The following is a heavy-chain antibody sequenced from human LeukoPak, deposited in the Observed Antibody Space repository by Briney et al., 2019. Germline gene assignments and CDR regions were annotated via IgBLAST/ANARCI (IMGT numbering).Heavy chain of an antibody. CDR1: GVTFSSYW. CDR3: ARDVGFCFDY. J-gene: IGHJ4*02. V-gene: IGHV3-7*01. D-gene: IGHD6-25*01. Sequence: GGSLRLSCAASGVTFSSYWMSWVRQAPGKGLEWVANIKQDGSEKYYVDSVKGRFTISRDNAKNSLYLQMNSLRAEDTAVYYCARDVGFCFDYWGQGTLVTVSS. CDR2: IKQDGSEK.